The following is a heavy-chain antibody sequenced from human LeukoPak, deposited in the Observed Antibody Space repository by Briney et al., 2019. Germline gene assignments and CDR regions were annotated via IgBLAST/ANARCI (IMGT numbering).Heavy chain of an antibody. V-gene: IGHV1-46*01. Sequence: ASVTVSCKASGYTFTSYYMHWVRQAPGQGLEWMGIINPSGGSTSYAQKFQGRVTKTRDTSTSTVYMELSSLRSEDTAVYYCAILYLEMATIFDYWGQGTLVTVSS. CDR1: GYTFTSYY. CDR2: INPSGGST. D-gene: IGHD5-24*01. J-gene: IGHJ4*02. CDR3: AILYLEMATIFDY.